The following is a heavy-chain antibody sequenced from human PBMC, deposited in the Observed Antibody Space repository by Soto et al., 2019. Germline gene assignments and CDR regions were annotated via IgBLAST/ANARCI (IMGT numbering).Heavy chain of an antibody. V-gene: IGHV1-8*02. CDR3: ARGGLYCTNGVCYTGLDY. CDR2: MNPNSGNT. J-gene: IGHJ4*02. CDR1: GYTFTSYG. Sequence: ASVKVSCKASGYTFTSYGSSWVRQATGQGLEWMGWMNPNSGNTGYAQKFQGRVTMTRNTSISTAYMELSSLRSEDTAVYYCARGGLYCTNGVCYTGLDYWGQGTLVTVSS. D-gene: IGHD2-8*01.